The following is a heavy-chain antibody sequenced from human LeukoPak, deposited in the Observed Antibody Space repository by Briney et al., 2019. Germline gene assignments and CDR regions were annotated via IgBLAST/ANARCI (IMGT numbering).Heavy chain of an antibody. CDR2: ISTSGGST. CDR3: AAYVGAAALGY. D-gene: IGHD6-13*01. Sequence: PGGSLRLSCAASGFTFSSYAMTWVRQAPGKGLEWVSAISTSGGSTFYADSVKGRFTVSRDNSKNTLYLQLISLRAEDTAVYFCAAYVGAAALGYWGQGTPVTVSS. V-gene: IGHV3-23*01. J-gene: IGHJ4*02. CDR1: GFTFSSYA.